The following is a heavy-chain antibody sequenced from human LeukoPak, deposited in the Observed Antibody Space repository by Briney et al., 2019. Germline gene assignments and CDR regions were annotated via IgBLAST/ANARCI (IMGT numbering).Heavy chain of an antibody. CDR1: GVTFSSSW. CDR3: AKDLRYYDSSGYYY. CDR2: ISYDGSNK. J-gene: IGHJ4*02. D-gene: IGHD3-22*01. Sequence: GGSLRLSCAASGVTFSSSWMSWVRQAPGKGLEWVAVISYDGSNKYYADSVKGRFTISRDNSKNTLYLQMNSLRAEDTAVYYCAKDLRYYDSSGYYYWGQGTLVTVSS. V-gene: IGHV3-30*18.